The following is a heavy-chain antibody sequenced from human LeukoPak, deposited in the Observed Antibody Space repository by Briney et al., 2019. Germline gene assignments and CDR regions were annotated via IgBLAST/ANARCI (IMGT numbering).Heavy chain of an antibody. CDR3: ARTLLWFGEPRFGP. J-gene: IGHJ5*02. D-gene: IGHD3-10*01. V-gene: IGHV4-34*01. CDR1: GGSFSGYY. Sequence: SETLSLTCAVYGGSFSGYYWSWIRQPPGKGLEWIGEINHSGSTNYNPSLKSRVTISVDTSKNQFSLKLSSVTAADTAVYYCARTLLWFGEPRFGPWGQGTLVTVSS. CDR2: INHSGST.